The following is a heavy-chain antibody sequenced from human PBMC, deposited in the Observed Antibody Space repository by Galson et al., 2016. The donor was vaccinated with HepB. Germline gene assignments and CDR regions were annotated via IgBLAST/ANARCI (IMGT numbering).Heavy chain of an antibody. V-gene: IGHV3-23*01. CDR2: ISTRRTP. D-gene: IGHD1-1*01. CDR3: AKERLVRRIFDH. J-gene: IGHJ4*02. Sequence: SLRLSCAASGFVFSNFGLSWVRQAPGKGLEWVASISTRRTPYYSDSVQGRFTISRDNSNNTLYLQMNSLRAEDTAVYYCAKERLVRRIFDHWGQGTLLTVSS. CDR1: GFVFSNFG.